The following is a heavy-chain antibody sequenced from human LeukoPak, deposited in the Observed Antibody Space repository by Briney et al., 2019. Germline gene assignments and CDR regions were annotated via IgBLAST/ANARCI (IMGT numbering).Heavy chain of an antibody. D-gene: IGHD3-10*01. Sequence: PSETLSLTCTVSGGSISSGDYYWSWIRQPPGKGLEWIGYIYYSGSTYYNPSLKSRVTISVDTSKNQFSLKLSSVTAADTAVYYCAREDGGYYYGSGGVDYWGQGTLVTVSS. J-gene: IGHJ4*02. V-gene: IGHV4-30-4*01. CDR2: IYYSGST. CDR3: AREDGGYYYGSGGVDY. CDR1: GGSISSGDYY.